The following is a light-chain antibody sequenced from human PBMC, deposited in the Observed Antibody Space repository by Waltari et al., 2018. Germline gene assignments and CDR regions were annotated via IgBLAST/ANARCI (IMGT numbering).Light chain of an antibody. CDR1: QSISSW. Sequence: IPMTQSPSTLSASLGDRVTLTCRASQSISSWLAWYQQKPGKAPNLLIYKASRLESGVPSRFSGSGSGTEFTLTISSLQPDDFATYYCQQYDSYSGTFGQGTKVDIK. CDR2: KAS. CDR3: QQYDSYSGT. V-gene: IGKV1-5*03. J-gene: IGKJ1*01.